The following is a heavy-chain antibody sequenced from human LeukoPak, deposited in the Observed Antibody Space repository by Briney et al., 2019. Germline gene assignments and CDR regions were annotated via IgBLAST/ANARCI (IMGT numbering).Heavy chain of an antibody. D-gene: IGHD3-22*01. CDR3: ARGIFCYENSAYYYFDY. CDR2: IYYSGRT. Sequence: SQTLSLTCTVSGGSFSSGGYYWGWIRQHPGKGLEWIGFIYYSGRTHYSPSLKSRITISVDTSKKQFSLKLSSVTAADTAVYYCARGIFCYENSAYYYFDYWGQGTLVTVSS. CDR1: GGSFSSGGYY. J-gene: IGHJ4*02. V-gene: IGHV4-31*03.